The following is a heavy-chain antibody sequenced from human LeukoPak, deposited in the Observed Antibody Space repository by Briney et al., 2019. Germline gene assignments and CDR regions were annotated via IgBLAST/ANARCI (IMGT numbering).Heavy chain of an antibody. D-gene: IGHD5-12*01. J-gene: IGHJ3*02. V-gene: IGHV4-61*02. Sequence: SETLSLTCTVSGASVSSGIFYWRWIRQPAGKGLEWIGRVHNSGNTSYNPSLKNRVTISLDTSKNQFSLKVKSGSAADTDVDYCERDPSEWLRDEDAFDIWGRGIVVTVSS. CDR2: VHNSGNT. CDR3: ERDPSEWLRDEDAFDI. CDR1: GASVSSGIFY.